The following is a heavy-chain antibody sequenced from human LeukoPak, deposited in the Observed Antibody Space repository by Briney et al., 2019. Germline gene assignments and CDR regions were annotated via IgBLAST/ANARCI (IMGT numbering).Heavy chain of an antibody. CDR1: GFIFSDYG. V-gene: IGHV3-30*02. Sequence: GGSLRLSCAVSGFIFSDYGFHWVRQAPGKGLEWVAFTRFGGSIKQYADSVKGRFTISRDDSKNTLYLQMSILKAADTAVYYCARGGGTRQYYCDYWGQGTLVTVSS. CDR3: ARGGGTRQYYCDY. J-gene: IGHJ4*02. D-gene: IGHD1-1*01. CDR2: TRFGGSIK.